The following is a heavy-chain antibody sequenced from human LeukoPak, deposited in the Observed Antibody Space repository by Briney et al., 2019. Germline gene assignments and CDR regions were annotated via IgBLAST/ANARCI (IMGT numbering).Heavy chain of an antibody. CDR1: GFTFSSYW. CDR3: ARDGYCSSTSCPNQEFDY. D-gene: IGHD2-2*03. J-gene: IGHJ4*02. V-gene: IGHV3-7*01. CDR2: IKQDGSEK. Sequence: GGSLRLSCAASGFTFSSYWMHWVRQAPGKGLEWVANIKQDGSEKYYVDSVKGRFTISRDNAKNSLYLQMNSLRAEDTAVYYCARDGYCSSTSCPNQEFDYWGQGTLVTVSS.